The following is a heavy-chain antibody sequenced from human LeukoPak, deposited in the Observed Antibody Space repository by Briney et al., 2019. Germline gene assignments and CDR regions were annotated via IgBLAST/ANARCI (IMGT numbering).Heavy chain of an antibody. CDR3: TRESHVSREDS. CDR2: ISANNGDT. Sequence: ASVKVSCKASGYTFTSYGISWVRQAPGQGLEWAGWISANNGDTDYAQKFQARVTMTTDTSTSTAYMELRSLRSDDTAVYYCTRESHVSREDSWGQGTLVTVSS. D-gene: IGHD1-26*01. J-gene: IGHJ4*02. V-gene: IGHV1-18*01. CDR1: GYTFTSYG.